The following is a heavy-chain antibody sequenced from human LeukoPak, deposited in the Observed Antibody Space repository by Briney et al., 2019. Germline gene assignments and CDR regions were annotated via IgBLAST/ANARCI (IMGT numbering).Heavy chain of an antibody. V-gene: IGHV3-23*01. Sequence: AGGSLRLSCAASGFTFSSYAMSWVRQAPGKGLEWVSVISGSGGSTYYADSVKGRFTIFRDNAKSSLYLQMNSLRVEDTAVYYCATGGSEYRSDWFDSWGQGTLVNVAS. CDR3: ATGGSEYRSDWFDS. J-gene: IGHJ5*01. CDR2: ISGSGGST. CDR1: GFTFSSYA. D-gene: IGHD5-18*01.